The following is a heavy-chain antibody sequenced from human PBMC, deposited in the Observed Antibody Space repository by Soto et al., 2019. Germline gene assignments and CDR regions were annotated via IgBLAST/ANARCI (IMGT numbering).Heavy chain of an antibody. CDR1: GFSFGNAW. D-gene: IGHD3-10*01. V-gene: IGHV3-15*01. CDR3: TTPYYYGPQVDY. Sequence: PGGSLRLSCAASGFSFGNAWMSWFRQAPGKGLEWVGRIKSKTDGGTTDYAAPVKGRFTISRDDSKNTLYLQMNSLKTEDTAVYYCTTPYYYGPQVDYWGQGTLVTVSS. J-gene: IGHJ4*02. CDR2: IKSKTDGGTT.